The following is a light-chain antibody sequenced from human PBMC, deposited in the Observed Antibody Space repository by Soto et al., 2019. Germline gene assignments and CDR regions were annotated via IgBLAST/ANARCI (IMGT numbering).Light chain of an antibody. CDR2: AAS. CDR1: QSVSSSY. Sequence: EIVLTQSPGTLSLSPGERATLSCRASQSVSSSYLAWYQQKPGQAPRLLIYAASSRATGIPDRFSGSGSGTDFTLTINRLXXXXFAVYYCQQYGSSITFGQGTRLEIK. V-gene: IGKV3-20*01. J-gene: IGKJ5*01. CDR3: QQYGSSIT.